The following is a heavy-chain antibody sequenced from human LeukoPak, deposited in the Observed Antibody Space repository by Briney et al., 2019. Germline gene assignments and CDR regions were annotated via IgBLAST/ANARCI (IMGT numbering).Heavy chain of an antibody. J-gene: IGHJ4*02. D-gene: IGHD3-3*01. CDR1: GYTPTELS. Sequence: ASVKVSCKVSGYTPTELSMHWVRQAPGKGLEWMGGFDPEDGETIYAQKFQGRVTMTEDTSTDTAYMELSSLRSEDTAVYYCATGVTDFWSGYNDYWGQGTLVTVSS. V-gene: IGHV1-24*01. CDR3: ATGVTDFWSGYNDY. CDR2: FDPEDGET.